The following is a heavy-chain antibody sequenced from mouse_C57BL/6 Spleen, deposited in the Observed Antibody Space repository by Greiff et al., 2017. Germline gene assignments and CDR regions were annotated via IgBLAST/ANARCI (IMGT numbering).Heavy chain of an antibody. V-gene: IGHV1-55*01. D-gene: IGHD2-3*01. CDR3: ARLGDGYNCYDMDY. J-gene: IGHJ4*01. CDR2: IYPGGGST. Sequence: VQLQQPGAELVKPGASVKMSCKASGYTFTSYWMPWVKQRPGQGLEWIGDIYPGGGSTNYIEKFKGKATLTVETSSSTAYMQLSSLTSEDSAVYYCARLGDGYNCYDMDYWGQGTSVTVSS. CDR1: GYTFTSYW.